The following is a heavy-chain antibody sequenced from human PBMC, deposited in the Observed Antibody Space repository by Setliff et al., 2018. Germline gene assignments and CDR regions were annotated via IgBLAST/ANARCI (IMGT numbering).Heavy chain of an antibody. CDR2: INSDGSST. V-gene: IGHV3-74*01. J-gene: IGHJ5*02. CDR3: ASLPIGSSGWYSWFDP. Sequence: LRLSCAASGFTFSSYWMHWVRQAPGKGLVWVSRINSDGSSTSYADSVKGRFTISRDNAKNTLYLQMNSLRAEDTAVYYCASLPIGSSGWYSWFDPWGQGTLVTVSS. D-gene: IGHD6-19*01. CDR1: GFTFSSYW.